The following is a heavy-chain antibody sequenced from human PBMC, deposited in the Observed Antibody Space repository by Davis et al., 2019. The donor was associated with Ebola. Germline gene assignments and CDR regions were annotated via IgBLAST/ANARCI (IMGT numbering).Heavy chain of an antibody. J-gene: IGHJ4*02. V-gene: IGHV3-48*01. CDR1: GFTFSSYA. CDR2: ISSSSSTI. D-gene: IGHD1-26*01. Sequence: GESLKISCAASGFTFSSYAMSWVRQAPGKGLEWVSYISSSSSTIYYADSVKGRFTISRDNAKNSLYLQMNSLRAEDTAVYYCAKVSRRYSGSYHGWGQGTLVTVSS. CDR3: AKVSRRYSGSYHG.